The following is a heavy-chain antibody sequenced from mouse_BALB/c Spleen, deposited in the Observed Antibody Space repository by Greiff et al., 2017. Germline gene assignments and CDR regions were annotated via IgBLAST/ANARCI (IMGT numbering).Heavy chain of an antibody. CDR2: IYPGDGDT. J-gene: IGHJ2*01. D-gene: IGHD2-2*01. V-gene: IGHV1-87*01. Sequence: VQLQQSGAELARPGASVKLSCKASGYTFTSYWMQWVKQRPGQGLEWIGAIYPGDGDTRYTQKFKGKATLTADKSSSTAYMQLSSLASEDSAVYYCATGYGDYWGQGTTLTVSS. CDR3: ATGYGDY. CDR1: GYTFTSYW.